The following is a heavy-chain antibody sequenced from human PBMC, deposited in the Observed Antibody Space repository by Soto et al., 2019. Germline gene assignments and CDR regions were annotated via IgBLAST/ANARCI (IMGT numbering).Heavy chain of an antibody. D-gene: IGHD3-3*01. CDR2: ISGSGGST. CDR3: AKDYNFWSGGVRYYYYMDV. V-gene: IGHV3-23*01. Sequence: EVQLLESGGGLVQPGGSLRLSCEASGFTFSSYAMSWVRQAPGKGLEWVSAISGSGGSTYYADSVKGRFTISRDNSKNKLYLQMNSLRAEDTAVYYCAKDYNFWSGGVRYYYYMDVWGKGTTVTVSS. J-gene: IGHJ6*03. CDR1: GFTFSSYA.